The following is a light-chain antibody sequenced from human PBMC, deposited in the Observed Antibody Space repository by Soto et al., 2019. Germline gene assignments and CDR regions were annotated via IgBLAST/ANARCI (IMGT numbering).Light chain of an antibody. CDR1: QSISSW. Sequence: DIQMTQSPSTLSASVGDRVTITCRASQSISSWLAWYQQKPVKAPKLLIYDASNLESGVPSRFSGSGAGTEFTLTISSLQPDDFATYYCQQYDNYSPITFGPGTEVDI. V-gene: IGKV1-5*01. CDR2: DAS. CDR3: QQYDNYSPIT. J-gene: IGKJ3*01.